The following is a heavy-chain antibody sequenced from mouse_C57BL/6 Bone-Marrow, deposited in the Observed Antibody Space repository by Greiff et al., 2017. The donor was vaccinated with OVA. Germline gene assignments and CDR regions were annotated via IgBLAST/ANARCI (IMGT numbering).Heavy chain of an antibody. CDR1: GFTFSDYG. V-gene: IGHV5-17*01. J-gene: IGHJ4*01. D-gene: IGHD1-1*01. Sequence: EVKVVESGGVLVKPGGSLKLYCAAAGFTFSDYGMHWVCQAPETGLEWVAYISSGSSTIYYADTVKGRFTISRDNAKNTLFLQMTSLRSEDTAMYYCAMDYYGSSWGDAMDYWGQGASVTVSS. CDR2: ISSGSSTI. CDR3: AMDYYGSSWGDAMDY.